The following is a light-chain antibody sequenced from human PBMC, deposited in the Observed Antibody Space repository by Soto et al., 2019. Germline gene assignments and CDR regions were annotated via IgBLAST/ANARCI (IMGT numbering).Light chain of an antibody. J-gene: IGLJ1*01. CDR3: QSFDDSLSALV. CDR1: SSNIGAGYY. Sequence: QSVLTQPPSVSGAPGQRVTISCTGSSSNIGAGYYVHWFQQFPGTAPQLLIHGNTNRPSGVPERFSGSKSGTSASLAITGLQAGDEADYYCQSFDDSLSALVFGPGTKLTVL. V-gene: IGLV1-40*01. CDR2: GNT.